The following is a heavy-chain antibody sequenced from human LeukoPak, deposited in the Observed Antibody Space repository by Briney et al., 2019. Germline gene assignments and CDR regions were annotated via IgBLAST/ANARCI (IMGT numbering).Heavy chain of an antibody. CDR3: ARDHYSDSSGYFGY. CDR2: IYTTGST. J-gene: IGHJ4*02. D-gene: IGHD3-22*01. V-gene: IGHV4-4*07. Sequence: SETLSLTCTVSGGSISTYYWSWIRQPAEKGLEWIGRIYTTGSTYCNPSLKSRVTMSVDTPKNQFSLKLSSVTAADTAVYYCARDHYSDSSGYFGYWGQGILVTVSS. CDR1: GGSISTYY.